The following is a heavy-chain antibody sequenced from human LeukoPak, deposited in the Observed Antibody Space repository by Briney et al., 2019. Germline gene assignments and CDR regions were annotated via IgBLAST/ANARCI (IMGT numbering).Heavy chain of an antibody. D-gene: IGHD3-3*01. J-gene: IGHJ4*02. CDR1: GFTFSSYA. CDR2: IKSKTDGGTT. V-gene: IGHV3-15*01. Sequence: PGGSLRLSCAVSGFTFSSYAMSWVRQAPGKGLEWVGRIKSKTDGGTTDYAAPVKGRFTISRDDSKNTLYLQMNSLKTEDTAVYYCTTQRPRYYDFWSGPTSPRWGQGTLVTVSS. CDR3: TTQRPRYYDFWSGPTSPR.